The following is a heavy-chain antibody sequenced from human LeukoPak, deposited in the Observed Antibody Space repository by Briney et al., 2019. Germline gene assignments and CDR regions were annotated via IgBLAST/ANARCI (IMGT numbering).Heavy chain of an antibody. CDR1: GGSISSGGYY. CDR2: IYHSGST. CDR3: ARASVFGGAFDI. J-gene: IGHJ3*02. Sequence: TSETLSLTCTVSGGSISSGGYYWSWIRQPPGKGLEWIGYIYHSGSTYYNPSLKSRVTISVDRSKNQFSLKLSSVTAADTAVYYCARASVFGGAFDIWGQGTMVTVSS. V-gene: IGHV4-30-2*01. D-gene: IGHD4-23*01.